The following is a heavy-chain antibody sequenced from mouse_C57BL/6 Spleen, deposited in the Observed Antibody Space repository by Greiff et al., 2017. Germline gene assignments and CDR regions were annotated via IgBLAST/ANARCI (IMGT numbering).Heavy chain of an antibody. V-gene: IGHV2-5*01. D-gene: IGHD2-5*01. CDR2: IWRGGST. CDR3: AKWDSNYYAMDY. CDR1: GFSLTSYG. Sequence: QVQLQQSGPGLVQPSQSLSITCTVSGFSLTSYGVHWVRQSPGKGLEWLGVIWRGGSTDYNAAFMSRLSITKDNSKSQVFCKMNSLQADDTAIYYCAKWDSNYYAMDYWGQGTSVTVSS. J-gene: IGHJ4*01.